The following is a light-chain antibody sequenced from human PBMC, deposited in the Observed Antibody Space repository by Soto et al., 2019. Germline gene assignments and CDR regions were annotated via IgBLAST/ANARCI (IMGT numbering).Light chain of an antibody. J-gene: IGLJ2*01. Sequence: QSALTQPPSASGSPGQSVTISCTGASSDVGGYNFVSWYQQHPGKAPKLMIYDVTKRPSGVPDRFSGSKSGNTASLTVSGLQVDDEADYYCSSYAGGSFPVAFGGGTKLTVL. CDR2: DVT. V-gene: IGLV2-8*01. CDR1: SSDVGGYNF. CDR3: SSYAGGSFPVA.